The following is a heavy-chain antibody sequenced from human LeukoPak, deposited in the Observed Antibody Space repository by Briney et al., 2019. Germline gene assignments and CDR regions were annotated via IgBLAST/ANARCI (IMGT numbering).Heavy chain of an antibody. Sequence: PGGSLRLSCAASGFTFSSYSMNWVRQAPGKGLEWVSSISSSSSYIYYADSVKGRFTISRDNAKNSLYLQMNSLRAEDTAVYYCARDLSSRSGSRSGYWGQGTLVTVSS. V-gene: IGHV3-21*01. D-gene: IGHD3-10*01. CDR1: GFTFSSYS. CDR3: ARDLSSRSGSRSGY. J-gene: IGHJ4*02. CDR2: ISSSSSYI.